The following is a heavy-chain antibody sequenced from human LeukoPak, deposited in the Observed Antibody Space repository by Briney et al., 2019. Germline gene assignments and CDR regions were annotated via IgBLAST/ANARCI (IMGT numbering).Heavy chain of an antibody. V-gene: IGHV1-69*13. Sequence: SVKVSCKASGGTFSSYAISWVRQAPGQGLEWMGGIIPIFGTANYAQKFQGRVTITADESTSTAYMELSSLRSEDTAVYYCARVYRGGSSLCFDYWGQGTLVTVSS. CDR2: IIPIFGTA. D-gene: IGHD6-6*01. J-gene: IGHJ4*02. CDR1: GGTFSSYA. CDR3: ARVYRGGSSLCFDY.